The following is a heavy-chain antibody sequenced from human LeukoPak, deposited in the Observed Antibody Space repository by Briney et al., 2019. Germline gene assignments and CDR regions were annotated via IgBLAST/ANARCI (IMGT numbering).Heavy chain of an antibody. CDR2: ISDSGGST. CDR1: FIFSTYA. CDR3: AKASAVRGYYYSGMDV. J-gene: IGHJ6*02. Sequence: GGSLRLSCAASFIFSTYAMNWVRQAPGKGLEGVSAISDSGGSTYYADSVKGRFTISRSNSKNTLYLQMNSLRAEDTAIYYCAKASAVRGYYYSGMDVWGQGTTVTVSS. V-gene: IGHV3-23*01. D-gene: IGHD3-10*02.